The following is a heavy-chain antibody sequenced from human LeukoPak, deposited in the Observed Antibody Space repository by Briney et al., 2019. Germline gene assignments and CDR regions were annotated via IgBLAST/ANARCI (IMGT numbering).Heavy chain of an antibody. CDR3: ASLISASIAVAGTYAFDI. D-gene: IGHD6-19*01. CDR2: IYPGDSDT. J-gene: IGHJ3*02. Sequence: GESLKISCKGSGYTFINHWIGWVRQMPGKGLEWMGIIYPGDSDTRYSPSFQGQVTISADKSISTAYLQWSSLKASDTAMYYCASLISASIAVAGTYAFDIWGQGTMVTVSS. CDR1: GYTFINHW. V-gene: IGHV5-51*01.